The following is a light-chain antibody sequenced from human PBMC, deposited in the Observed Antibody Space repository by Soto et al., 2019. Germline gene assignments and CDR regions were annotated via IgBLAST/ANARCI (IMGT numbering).Light chain of an antibody. CDR2: GAS. CDR3: QQYNNWPPK. J-gene: IGKJ1*01. CDR1: QSVSSN. Sequence: EIVMTQSPATLSVSPGERATPSCRASQSVSSNLAWYQQKPGQAPRLLIYGASTRATGIPARFSGSGSGTEFTLTISSLQSEDFAVYYCQQYNNWPPKFGQGTKV. V-gene: IGKV3-15*01.